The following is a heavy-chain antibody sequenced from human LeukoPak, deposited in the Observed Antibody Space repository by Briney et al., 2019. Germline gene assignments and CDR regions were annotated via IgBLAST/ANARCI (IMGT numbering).Heavy chain of an antibody. D-gene: IGHD3-3*01. CDR3: AKDAANYDFWSGYLLDY. J-gene: IGHJ4*02. V-gene: IGHV3-23*01. CDR1: GFTFSSYA. Sequence: PGGSLRLSCAASGFTFSSYAMSWVRQAPGKGLEWVSAISGSGGSTYYADSVKGRFTISRDNSKNTLYLQMNSLRAEDTAVYYCAKDAANYDFWSGYLLDYWGQGTLVTVSS. CDR2: ISGSGGST.